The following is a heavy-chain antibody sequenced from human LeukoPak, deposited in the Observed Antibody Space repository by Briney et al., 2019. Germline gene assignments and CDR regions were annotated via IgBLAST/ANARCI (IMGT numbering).Heavy chain of an antibody. J-gene: IGHJ4*02. CDR3: AKGFFSIAGNFDH. CDR1: GFTFDNYA. V-gene: IGHV3-9*03. CDR2: ISWNSGNI. D-gene: IGHD6-6*01. Sequence: GGSLRLSCAASGFTFDNYAMHWVRQAPGKGLEWVSGISWNSGNIGYADSVKGRFTISRDNAKNSLYLQMNSLRREDMALYYCAKGFFSIAGNFDHWGQGTLVTVSS.